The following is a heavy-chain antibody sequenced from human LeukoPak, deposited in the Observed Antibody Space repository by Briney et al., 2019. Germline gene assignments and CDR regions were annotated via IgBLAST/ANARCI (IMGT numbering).Heavy chain of an antibody. CDR3: ARDSITMIFGY. CDR2: ISAYNGNT. J-gene: IGHJ4*02. CDR1: GYTXTSYG. V-gene: IGHV1-18*01. D-gene: IGHD3-22*01. Sequence: GASVKVSCKASGYTXTSYGISGVRQAPGQGLEWMGWISAYNGNTNYAQKLQGRVTMTTDTSTSTAYMELRSLRSDDTAVYYCARDSITMIFGYWGQGTLVTVSS.